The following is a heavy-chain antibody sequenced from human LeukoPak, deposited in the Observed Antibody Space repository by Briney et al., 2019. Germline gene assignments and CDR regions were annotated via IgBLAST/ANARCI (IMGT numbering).Heavy chain of an antibody. D-gene: IGHD6-19*01. CDR3: ARAPGSGWYSEYYFDS. Sequence: PSETLSLTCTVSGGSISSYYWSWIRQPPGKGLEWIGYIYYSGSTNYNPSLKSRVTISVDTSKNHFFLKLSSVTAADTAVYYCARAPGSGWYSEYYFDSWGQGTLVTVSS. J-gene: IGHJ4*02. V-gene: IGHV4-59*01. CDR2: IYYSGST. CDR1: GGSISSYY.